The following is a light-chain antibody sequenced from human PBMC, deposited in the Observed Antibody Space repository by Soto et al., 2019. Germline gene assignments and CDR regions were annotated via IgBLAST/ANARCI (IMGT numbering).Light chain of an antibody. CDR3: QQYTAWPLT. CDR2: FAS. CDR1: QTVYNN. V-gene: IGKV3-15*01. J-gene: IGKJ4*02. Sequence: IVMTQSPATLSVSPGEKATLSCRASQTVYNNLAWYQQKPGQAPRLLVYFASTRAAGIPTRFSGSGSGTDFSLTISSLQSEDVALYYCQQYTAWPLTFGGGTKVETK.